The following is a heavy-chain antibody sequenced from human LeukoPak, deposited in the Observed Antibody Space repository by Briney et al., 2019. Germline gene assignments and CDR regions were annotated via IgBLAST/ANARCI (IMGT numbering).Heavy chain of an antibody. D-gene: IGHD1-1*01. CDR1: GFTFSSYA. Sequence: GGSLRLSCAASGFTFSSYAMHWVRQAPGKGLEWVAVISYDGSNKYYADSVKGRFTISRDNSKNTLYLQMNSLRAEDTAVYYCARDSAGWNDYWGQGTLVTVSS. CDR2: ISYDGSNK. V-gene: IGHV3-30-3*01. J-gene: IGHJ4*02. CDR3: ARDSAGWNDY.